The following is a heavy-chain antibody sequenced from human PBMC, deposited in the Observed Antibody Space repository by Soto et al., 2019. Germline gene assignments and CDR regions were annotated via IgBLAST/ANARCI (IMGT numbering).Heavy chain of an antibody. D-gene: IGHD6-19*01. CDR3: ARVNGWLVGMDV. CDR1: GGSISSYY. V-gene: IGHV4-59*01. CDR2: IYYSGST. J-gene: IGHJ6*02. Sequence: QVQLQESGPGLVKPSETLSLTCPVSGGSISSYYWSWIRQPPGKGLEWIGYIYYSGSTNYNPSLKSRVTISVDTSKNQFSLKLSSVIAAETAVYYCARVNGWLVGMDVWGQGTTVTVSS.